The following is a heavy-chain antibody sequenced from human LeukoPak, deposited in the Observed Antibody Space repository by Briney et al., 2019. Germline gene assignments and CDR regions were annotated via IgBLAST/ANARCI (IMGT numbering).Heavy chain of an antibody. D-gene: IGHD2-21*02. Sequence: ASVKVSCKASGYIFTSYGISWVRQAPGQGLEWMGWISVYNGNTNYAQKLQGRVTMTTDTSTSTAYMELRSLGSDDTAVYYCARGIVVVTAISPLSEYFQHWGQGTLVTVSS. CDR1: GYIFTSYG. J-gene: IGHJ1*01. CDR2: ISVYNGNT. CDR3: ARGIVVVTAISPLSEYFQH. V-gene: IGHV1-18*01.